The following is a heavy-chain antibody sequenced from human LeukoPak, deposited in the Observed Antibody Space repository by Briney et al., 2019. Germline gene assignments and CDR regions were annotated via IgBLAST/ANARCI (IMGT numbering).Heavy chain of an antibody. CDR3: AKAPVTTCSGAYCYPFDY. V-gene: IGHV3-64*01. CDR1: GFTFSSYA. J-gene: IGHJ4*02. Sequence: GSLRLSCAASGFTFSSYAMHWVRQAPGKGLEYVSAISSNGGSTYYANSVKGRFTISRDNSKNTLYLQMNSLRAEDAAVYYCAKAPVTTCSGAYCYPFDYWGQGTLVTVSS. D-gene: IGHD2-15*01. CDR2: ISSNGGST.